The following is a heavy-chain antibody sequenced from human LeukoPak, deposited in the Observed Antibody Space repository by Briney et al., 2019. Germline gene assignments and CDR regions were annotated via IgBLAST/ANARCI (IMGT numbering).Heavy chain of an antibody. CDR3: ARGPRYYYLH. CDR1: GGSFSDYY. D-gene: IGHD3-22*01. Sequence: SETLSLTCAVYGGSFSDYYWSWIRQPPGKGLEWIGEINHSGGTNYNPSLKSRVTISVDTSKNQFSLKLSSVTAADTAVYYCARGPRYYYLHWGQGTLVTVSS. V-gene: IGHV4-34*01. J-gene: IGHJ4*02. CDR2: INHSGGT.